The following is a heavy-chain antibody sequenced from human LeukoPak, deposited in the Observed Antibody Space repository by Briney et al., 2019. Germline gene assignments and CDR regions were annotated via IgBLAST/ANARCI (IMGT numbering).Heavy chain of an antibody. V-gene: IGHV3-74*01. Sequence: GGSLRLSCAASGFTFSGFWMHWVRQAPGKGLVWVSCISFDGSDATYADSVKGRFTISRDNAKNTLHLQMDSLTVEDTAVYYCAKDVVTTGPYYYDHWGQGTLVTVSS. CDR2: ISFDGSDA. D-gene: IGHD2-21*02. CDR3: AKDVVTTGPYYYDH. J-gene: IGHJ4*02. CDR1: GFTFSGFW.